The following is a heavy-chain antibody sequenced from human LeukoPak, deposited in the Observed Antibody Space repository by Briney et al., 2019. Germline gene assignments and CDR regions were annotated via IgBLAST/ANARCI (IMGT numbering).Heavy chain of an antibody. J-gene: IGHJ4*02. Sequence: GGSLRLSCAASGFTFSSYWMSWVRQAPGKGLEWVANIKQDGSEKYYVDSVKGRFTISRDNAKNSLYLQMNSLRDEDTAVYYCARDSIVGDHNFDYWGQGTLVTVSS. V-gene: IGHV3-7*01. CDR3: ARDSIVGDHNFDY. CDR2: IKQDGSEK. CDR1: GFTFSSYW. D-gene: IGHD1-26*01.